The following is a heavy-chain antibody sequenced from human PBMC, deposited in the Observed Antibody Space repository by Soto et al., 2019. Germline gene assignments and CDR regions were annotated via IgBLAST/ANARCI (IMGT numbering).Heavy chain of an antibody. Sequence: ASVKVSCKASGYTFTSYAMHWVRQAPGQRLEWMGWINAGNGNTKYPQKFQGRVTITRDTSASTAYMELSSLRSEDTAVYYCARGDSSGYAYWGQGTLVTVSS. D-gene: IGHD3-22*01. J-gene: IGHJ4*02. V-gene: IGHV1-3*01. CDR2: INAGNGNT. CDR3: ARGDSSGYAY. CDR1: GYTFTSYA.